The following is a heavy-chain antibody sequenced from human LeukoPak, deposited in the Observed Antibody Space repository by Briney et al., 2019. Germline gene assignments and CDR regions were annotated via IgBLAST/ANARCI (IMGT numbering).Heavy chain of an antibody. D-gene: IGHD3-10*01. J-gene: IGHJ4*02. CDR1: GFTFSSYE. CDR3: ARDHYYGSGSYPSYFDY. CDR2: ISSSGSTI. Sequence: GGSLRLSCAASGFTFSSYEMNWVRQAPGKGLEWVSYISSSGSTIYYADSVKGRFTISRDNAKNSLYLQMNSLRAKDTAVYYCARDHYYGSGSYPSYFDYWGQGTLVTVSS. V-gene: IGHV3-48*03.